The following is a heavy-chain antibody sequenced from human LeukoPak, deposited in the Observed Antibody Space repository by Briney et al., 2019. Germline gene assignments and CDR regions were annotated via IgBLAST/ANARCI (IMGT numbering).Heavy chain of an antibody. CDR2: ISYDGSNK. D-gene: IGHD3-22*01. J-gene: IGHJ4*02. V-gene: IGHV3-30-3*01. CDR3: ARGEYHYYDSSGHYFDY. CDR1: GFTFSSYA. Sequence: GGSLRLSCAASGFTFSSYAMHWVRQAPGKGLEWVAVISYDGSNKYYADSVKGRFTISRDNSKNTLYLQMNSLRAEDTAVYYCARGEYHYYDSSGHYFDYWGQGTLVTVSS.